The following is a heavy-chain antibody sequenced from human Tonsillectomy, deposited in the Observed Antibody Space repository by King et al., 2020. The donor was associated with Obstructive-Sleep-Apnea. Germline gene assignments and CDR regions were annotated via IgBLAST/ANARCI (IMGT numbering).Heavy chain of an antibody. J-gene: IGHJ4*02. V-gene: IGHV4-31*03. D-gene: IGHD2-15*01. CDR1: GGSISSGGYY. Sequence: QLQESGPGLVKPSQTLSLTCTVSGGSISSGGYYWSWIRQHPGKGLERTGYIYYSGRTYYNPSLKSRVTISVDTSKNQFSLKLSSVTAADTAVYYCARDTGCSGGSCYGYWGQGTLVTVSS. CDR2: IYYSGRT. CDR3: ARDTGCSGGSCYGY.